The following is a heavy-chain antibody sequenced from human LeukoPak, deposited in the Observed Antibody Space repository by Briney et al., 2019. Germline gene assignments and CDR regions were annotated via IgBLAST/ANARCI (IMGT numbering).Heavy chain of an antibody. V-gene: IGHV3-74*01. J-gene: IGHJ4*02. CDR3: AREDIVVVPAMGY. D-gene: IGHD2-2*01. Sequence: GSLRLSCAASGFTFSSYWMHWVRQAPGNGLVWVSRINSDGSSTSYADSVKGRFTISRDNDKNTLYLQMNSLRAEDTAVYYCAREDIVVVPAMGYWGQGTLVTVSS. CDR2: INSDGSST. CDR1: GFTFSSYW.